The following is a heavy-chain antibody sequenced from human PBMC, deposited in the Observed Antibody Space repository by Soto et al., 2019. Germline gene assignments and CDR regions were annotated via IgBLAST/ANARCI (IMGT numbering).Heavy chain of an antibody. Sequence: GGSLRLSCAASGFTFDDYTMHWVRQAPGKGLEWVSLISWDGGSTYYADSVKGRFTISRDNAKNTLYLQMSNLRAEDTAVYYCARGLLNLYGMDVWGQGTTVTVSS. J-gene: IGHJ6*02. V-gene: IGHV3-43*01. CDR3: ARGLLNLYGMDV. CDR1: GFTFDDYT. D-gene: IGHD2-15*01. CDR2: ISWDGGST.